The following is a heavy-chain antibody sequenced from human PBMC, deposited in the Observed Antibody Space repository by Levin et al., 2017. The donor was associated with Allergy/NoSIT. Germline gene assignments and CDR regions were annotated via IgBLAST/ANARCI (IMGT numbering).Heavy chain of an antibody. V-gene: IGHV3-23*01. J-gene: IGHJ4*02. CDR1: GFTFSNYA. CDR3: AKEMTTVVPVFDY. D-gene: IGHD4-23*01. Sequence: GGSLRLSCAASGFTFSNYAMSLVRQAPGKGLEWVSAITNSGRTYYADSVKGRFTVSRDNSKNTLYLQMNSLRADDTAVYYCAKEMTTVVPVFDYWGQGTLVTVSS. CDR2: ITNSGRT.